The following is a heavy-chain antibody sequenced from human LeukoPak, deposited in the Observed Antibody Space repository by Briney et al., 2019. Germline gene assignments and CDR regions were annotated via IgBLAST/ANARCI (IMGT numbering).Heavy chain of an antibody. CDR3: ARVLRFLESWFDP. D-gene: IGHD3-3*01. V-gene: IGHV1-46*03. J-gene: IGHJ5*02. CDR2: INPSGGST. CDR1: GYTFTSYY. Sequence: ASVKVSCKASGYTFTSYYMHWVRQAPGLGLEWMGIINPSGGSTSYAQKFQGRVTMTRDTSTSTVYMELSSLRSEDTAVYYCARVLRFLESWFDPWGQGTLVTVSS.